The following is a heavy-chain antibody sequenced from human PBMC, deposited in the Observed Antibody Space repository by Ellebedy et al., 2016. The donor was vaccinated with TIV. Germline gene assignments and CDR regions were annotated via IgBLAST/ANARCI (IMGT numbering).Heavy chain of an antibody. D-gene: IGHD3-10*01. CDR2: MTGDIRTI. CDR1: GFPFSAQD. V-gene: IGHV3-48*02. J-gene: IGHJ4*02. Sequence: GGSLRLSCAASGFPFSAQDMDWARQVPGKGLEWVAYMTGDIRTIYYADSVKGRFTISRDNAKNSLYPHMNSLRDDDTAVYYCARARLSSDWFGEGEFDYWGQGTLATVSS. CDR3: ARARLSSDWFGEGEFDY.